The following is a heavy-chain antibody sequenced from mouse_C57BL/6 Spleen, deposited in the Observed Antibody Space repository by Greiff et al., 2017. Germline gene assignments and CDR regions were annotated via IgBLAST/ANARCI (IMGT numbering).Heavy chain of an antibody. J-gene: IGHJ1*03. Sequence: EVHLVESGEGLVKPGGSLKLSCAASGFTFSSYAMSWVRQTPEKRLEWVAYISSGGDYIYYADTVKGRFTISRDNARNTLYLQMSSLKSEDTAMYYCTRRGSITTVVGYFDVWGTGTTVTVSS. V-gene: IGHV5S21*01. CDR1: GFTFSSYA. D-gene: IGHD1-1*01. CDR2: ISSGGDYI. CDR3: TRRGSITTVVGYFDV.